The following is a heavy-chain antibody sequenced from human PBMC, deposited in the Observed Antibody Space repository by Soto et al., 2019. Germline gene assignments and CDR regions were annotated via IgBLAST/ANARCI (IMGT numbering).Heavy chain of an antibody. CDR2: IIPVFGTA. D-gene: IGHD1-1*01. CDR1: GGTFSSYT. Sequence: SVKVSCKASGGTFSSYTISWVRHAPGQGLEWMGGIIPVFGTANYAQKFQGRVTIIADKSTSTAYMELSSLRSEDTAVYYCAAPSFFSYKGYFDYWGQGTLGTVSP. J-gene: IGHJ4*02. CDR3: AAPSFFSYKGYFDY. V-gene: IGHV1-69*06.